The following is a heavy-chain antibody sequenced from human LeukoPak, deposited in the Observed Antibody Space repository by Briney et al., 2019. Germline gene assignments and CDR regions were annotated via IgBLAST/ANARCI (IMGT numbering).Heavy chain of an antibody. D-gene: IGHD1-26*01. J-gene: IGHJ4*02. Sequence: PGGSLRLSRAASGFTFSSYSMNWVRQAPGKGLEWVSSISSSSSYIYYADSVKGRFTISRDNAKNSLYLQMNSLRAEDTAVYYCARGGGATEPINWGQGTLVTVSS. CDR2: ISSSSSYI. CDR1: GFTFSSYS. CDR3: ARGGGATEPIN. V-gene: IGHV3-21*01.